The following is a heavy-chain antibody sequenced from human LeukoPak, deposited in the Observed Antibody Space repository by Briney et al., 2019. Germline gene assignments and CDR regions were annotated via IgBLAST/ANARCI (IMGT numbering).Heavy chain of an antibody. CDR2: IYYSGST. J-gene: IGHJ4*02. Sequence: SETLSLTCTVSGGSISSYYWSWIRQPPGKGLEWIGYIYYSGSTNYNPSLKSRVTISVGTSKNQFSLKLSSVTAADTAVYYSARHTRWLHPYYFDYWGQGTLVTVSS. CDR1: GGSISSYY. CDR3: ARHTRWLHPYYFDY. V-gene: IGHV4-59*08. D-gene: IGHD5-24*01.